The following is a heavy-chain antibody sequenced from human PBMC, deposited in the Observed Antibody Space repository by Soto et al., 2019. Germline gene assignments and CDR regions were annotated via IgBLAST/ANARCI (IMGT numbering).Heavy chain of an antibody. D-gene: IGHD2-15*01. CDR2: ISYDGSNK. Sequence: PAGSLRLSCAASGFTFSSYAMHWVRQAPGKGLEWVAVISYDGSNKYYADSVKGRLTISRDNSKNTLHLQMNSLRTEDTAVYYCARGLAVVVVGATFRHWGQGTLVTVSS. J-gene: IGHJ1*01. V-gene: IGHV3-30-3*01. CDR1: GFTFSSYA. CDR3: ARGLAVVVVGATFRH.